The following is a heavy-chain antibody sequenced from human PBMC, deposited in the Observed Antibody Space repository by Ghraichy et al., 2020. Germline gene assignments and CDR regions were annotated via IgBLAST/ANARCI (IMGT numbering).Heavy chain of an antibody. J-gene: IGHJ4*02. CDR2: IHYSGTT. D-gene: IGHD1-7*01. CDR3: ATHTEDWELR. V-gene: IGHV4-39*01. CDR1: RGSIKSSNSY. Sequence: SETLSLTCTVSRGSIKSSNSYWAWVRQAPGKGLEWIGSIHYSGTTYSNPSLKSRVILSVDTSKNQFSLKLTSVFATDMAVYYCATHTEDWELRWGQGTLVTVS.